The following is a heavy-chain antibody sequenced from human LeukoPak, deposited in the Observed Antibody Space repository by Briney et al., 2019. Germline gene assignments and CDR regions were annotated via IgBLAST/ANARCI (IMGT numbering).Heavy chain of an antibody. CDR3: ARDLVGATTFDY. CDR2: INPNSGGT. D-gene: IGHD1-26*01. CDR1: GYTFTGYY. V-gene: IGHV1-2*02. J-gene: IGHJ4*02. Sequence: ASVKVSCKASGYTFTGYYMHWVRQAPGQGLEWMGWINPNSGGTNYAQKFQGRVTMTRDTSISTAYKELSRLRSDDTAVYYCARDLVGATTFDYWGQGTLVTVSS.